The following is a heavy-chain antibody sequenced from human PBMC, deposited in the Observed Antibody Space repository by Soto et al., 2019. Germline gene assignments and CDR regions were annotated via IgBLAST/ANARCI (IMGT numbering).Heavy chain of an antibody. V-gene: IGHV1-2*04. CDR1: GYTFTGYY. Sequence: ASVKVSCKASGYTFTGYYMHWVRQAPGQGLEWMGWINPNSGGTNYAQKFQGWVTMTRDTSISTAYMELSRLRSDDTAVYYCARAPRYCSGGSCSSYYFDYWGQGTLVTV. D-gene: IGHD2-15*01. CDR2: INPNSGGT. CDR3: ARAPRYCSGGSCSSYYFDY. J-gene: IGHJ4*02.